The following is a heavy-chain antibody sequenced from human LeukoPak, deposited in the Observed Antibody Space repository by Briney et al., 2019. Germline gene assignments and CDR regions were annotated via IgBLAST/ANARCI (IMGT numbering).Heavy chain of an antibody. Sequence: TGGSLRLSCTASGFTFGDYAMSWFRQAPGKGLEWVGFIRSKAYGGTTEYAASVKGRFTISRDDSKSIAYLQMNSLKTEDTAVYYCASMVRGVLPYWGQGTLVTVSS. D-gene: IGHD3-10*01. J-gene: IGHJ4*02. V-gene: IGHV3-49*03. CDR2: IRSKAYGGTT. CDR1: GFTFGDYA. CDR3: ASMVRGVLPY.